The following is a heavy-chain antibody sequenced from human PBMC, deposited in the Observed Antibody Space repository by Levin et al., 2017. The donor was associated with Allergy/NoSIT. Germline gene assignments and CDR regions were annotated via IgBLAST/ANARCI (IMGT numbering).Heavy chain of an antibody. CDR1: GFTFSSYS. V-gene: IGHV3-48*02. D-gene: IGHD2-15*01. J-gene: IGHJ4*02. Sequence: GGSLRLSCAASGFTFSSYSMNWVRQAPGKGLEWVSYISSSSSTIYYADSVKGRFTISRDNAKNSLYLQMNSLRDEDTAVYYCARDNGCSGGSCYSFIHFDYWGQGTLVTVSS. CDR2: ISSSSSTI. CDR3: ARDNGCSGGSCYSFIHFDY.